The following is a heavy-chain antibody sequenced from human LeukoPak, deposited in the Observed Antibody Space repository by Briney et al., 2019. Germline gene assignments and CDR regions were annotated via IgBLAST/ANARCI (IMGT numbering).Heavy chain of an antibody. V-gene: IGHV3-23*01. CDR2: ISGSGGST. CDR3: AKLLWSLKYYYYGMDV. Sequence: PGGSLRLSCAASGFTFSSYAMSWVRQAPGKGLEWVSAISGSGGSTYYADSVKGRFTISRDNSKNTLYLQMNSLRAEDTAVYYCAKLLWSLKYYYYGMDVWGQGTTVTVSS. D-gene: IGHD3-10*01. J-gene: IGHJ6*02. CDR1: GFTFSSYA.